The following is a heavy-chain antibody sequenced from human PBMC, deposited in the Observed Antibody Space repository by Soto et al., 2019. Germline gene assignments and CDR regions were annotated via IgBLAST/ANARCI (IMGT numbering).Heavy chain of an antibody. CDR2: IYYSGST. Sequence: SETLSLTCTVSGGSISGYDWSWIRQQPGKGLEWIGYIYYSGSTNYNPSLKSRVTISVDTSKNQFSLKLSSVAAADSAMYFCARHYYYDSSYYYPTNTQLPLDYWGQGTLVTVSS. V-gene: IGHV4-59*01. J-gene: IGHJ4*02. D-gene: IGHD3-22*01. CDR1: GGSISGYD. CDR3: ARHYYYDSSYYYPTNTQLPLDY.